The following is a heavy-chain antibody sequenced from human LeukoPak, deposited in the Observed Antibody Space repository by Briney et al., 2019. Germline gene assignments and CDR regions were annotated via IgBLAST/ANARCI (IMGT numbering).Heavy chain of an antibody. CDR2: INPNRGGT. CDR3: ARSGITIFGVVTRFDP. V-gene: IGHV1-2*02. Sequence: ASVKVSCKASGYTFTGYYMHWVRQAPGQGLEWMGWINPNRGGTNYAQKFQGRVTMTRDTSISTAYMELSRLRSDDTAVYYCARSGITIFGVVTRFDPWGQGTLVTVSS. CDR1: GYTFTGYY. D-gene: IGHD3-3*01. J-gene: IGHJ5*02.